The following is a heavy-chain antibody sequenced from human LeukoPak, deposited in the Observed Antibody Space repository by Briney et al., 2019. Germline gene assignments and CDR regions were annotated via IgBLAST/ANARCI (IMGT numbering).Heavy chain of an antibody. CDR3: ARGYSSGWFDY. Sequence: ASVTVSFTASGYTFTIYYMHWVRQAPGQGLEWMVIINPSGGSTSYAQKFQGRVTIARDTSTSTVYMEVSSLRSEDTAVYYCARGYSSGWFDYWGQGTLVTVSS. CDR2: INPSGGST. V-gene: IGHV1-46*01. CDR1: GYTFTIYY. D-gene: IGHD6-19*01. J-gene: IGHJ4*02.